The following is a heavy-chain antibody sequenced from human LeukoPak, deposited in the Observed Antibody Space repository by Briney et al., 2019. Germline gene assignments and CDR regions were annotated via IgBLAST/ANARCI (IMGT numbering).Heavy chain of an antibody. J-gene: IGHJ4*02. Sequence: AGTLSLTCTVSGCSFGSYYWSWIRQPAGMGLEWIGRIYTSGSTNYNPSLNSRVSMSVDTSKNQFSLKLSSVTAADKAVYYCARLGGSYFDYWGQGTLVTVSS. V-gene: IGHV4-4*07. CDR3: ARLGGSYFDY. CDR2: IYTSGST. CDR1: GCSFGSYY. D-gene: IGHD1-26*01.